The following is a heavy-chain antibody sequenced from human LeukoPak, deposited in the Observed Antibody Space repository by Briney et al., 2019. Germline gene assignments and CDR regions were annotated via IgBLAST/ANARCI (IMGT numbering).Heavy chain of an antibody. CDR2: ISSSSSYT. J-gene: IGHJ6*02. CDR1: GFTFSDYY. CDR3: ARSYYYGMDV. Sequence: PGGSLRLSCAASGFTFSDYYMSWIRQAPGKGLEWVSYISSSSSYTNYADSVRGRFTISRDNAKNSLYLQMNSLRAEDTAVYYCARSYYYGMDVWGQGTTVTVSS. V-gene: IGHV3-11*06.